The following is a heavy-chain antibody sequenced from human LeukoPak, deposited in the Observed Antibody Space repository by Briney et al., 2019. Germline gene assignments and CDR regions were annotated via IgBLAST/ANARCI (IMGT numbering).Heavy chain of an antibody. V-gene: IGHV4-59*01. CDR1: GGSISSYY. Sequence: SETLSLTCTVSGGSISSYYWSWIRQPPGKGLGWIGYIYYSGSTNYNPSLKSRVTISVDTSKNQFSLKLSSVTAADTAVYYCATTGYRGFDIWGQGTMVTVSS. CDR2: IYYSGST. J-gene: IGHJ3*02. D-gene: IGHD5-18*01. CDR3: ATTGYRGFDI.